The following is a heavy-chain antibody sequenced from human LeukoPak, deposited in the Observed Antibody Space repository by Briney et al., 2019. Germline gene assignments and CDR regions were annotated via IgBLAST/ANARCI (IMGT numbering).Heavy chain of an antibody. CDR2: IYWDDDK. Sequence: SGPTLVNPTQPLTLTCTFSGFSLSSSGVGVGWIRQPPGKALEWLALIYWDDDKRYSPSLKTRLTITKDTSRNQVVLTLTNMDPVDTATYYCAHSYYSGAGRNPTYYFDYWGQGTLVTVSS. V-gene: IGHV2-5*02. CDR1: GFSLSSSGVG. J-gene: IGHJ4*02. D-gene: IGHD3-10*01. CDR3: AHSYYSGAGRNPTYYFDY.